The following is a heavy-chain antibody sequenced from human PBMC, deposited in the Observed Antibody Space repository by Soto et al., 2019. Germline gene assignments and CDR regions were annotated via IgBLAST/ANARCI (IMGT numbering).Heavy chain of an antibody. CDR1: GLTFTSYS. V-gene: IGHV3-21*01. CDR2: ISSSSTYI. J-gene: IGHJ4*02. D-gene: IGHD6-13*01. Sequence: GGSLLVSCEAYGLTFTSYSLNWVGQVPGKGLEWVSSISSSSTYIYYSDSVRGRFTISRDNAKNSLYLQMNSLRAEDTPVYYCARDPGSRGNYYFDFWGQGTMVTVSS. CDR3: ARDPGSRGNYYFDF.